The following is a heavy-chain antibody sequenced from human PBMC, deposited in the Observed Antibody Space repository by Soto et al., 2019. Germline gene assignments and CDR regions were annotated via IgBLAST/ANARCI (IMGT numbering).Heavy chain of an antibody. CDR1: GYSFTTYW. D-gene: IGHD1-1*01. J-gene: IGHJ4*02. CDR3: ARLYNAHSFHY. Sequence: GVSLKISCKGSGYSFTTYWIAWVRQMPGKGLEWMGIIYPGDSDTRYSPSFQGQVTISADKSISTAYLQWSSLKASDTAMYYCARLYNAHSFHYWGQGSLVPVSS. V-gene: IGHV5-51*01. CDR2: IYPGDSDT.